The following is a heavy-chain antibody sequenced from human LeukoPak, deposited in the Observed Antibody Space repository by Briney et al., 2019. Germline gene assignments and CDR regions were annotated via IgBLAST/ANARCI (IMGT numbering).Heavy chain of an antibody. J-gene: IGHJ4*02. CDR1: GGSISSYY. CDR3: ARRRIAAAGRVYYFDY. D-gene: IGHD6-13*01. V-gene: IGHV4-59*01. CDR2: IYYSGST. Sequence: SETLSLTCTVSGGSISSYYWSWIRQPPGKGLEWIGYIYYSGSTNYNPSLKSRVTISVDTSKNQFSLKLSPVTAADTAVYYCARRRIAAAGRVYYFDYWGQGTLVTVSS.